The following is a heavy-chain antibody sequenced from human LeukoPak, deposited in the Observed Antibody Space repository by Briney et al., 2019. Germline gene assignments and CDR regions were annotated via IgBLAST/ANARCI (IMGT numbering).Heavy chain of an antibody. Sequence: SQTLSLTCTVSGGSISSGDYYWSWIRQHPGTGPEWIGYIYVSGSTYYNPSLKSRVTTSIDTSKNQFSLKLSSVTAADTAVYYCAREVHCGANCYSGWFDAWGQGTLVTVSS. CDR1: GGSISSGDYY. CDR3: AREVHCGANCYSGWFDA. D-gene: IGHD2-21*02. CDR2: IYVSGST. V-gene: IGHV4-31*03. J-gene: IGHJ5*02.